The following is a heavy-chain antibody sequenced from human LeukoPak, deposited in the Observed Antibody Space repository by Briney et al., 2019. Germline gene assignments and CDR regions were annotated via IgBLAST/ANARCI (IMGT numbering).Heavy chain of an antibody. J-gene: IGHJ6*03. CDR3: ARDGTGYSSGWYLYMDV. D-gene: IGHD6-19*01. CDR2: IYSGGST. CDR1: GFTVSRNY. V-gene: IGHV3-53*01. Sequence: GGSLRLSCAASGFTVSRNYMSWVRQAPGKGLEWVSVIYSGGSTYYADSVKGRFTISRDNSKNTLYLQMNSLRAEDTAVYYCARDGTGYSSGWYLYMDVWGKGTTVTVSS.